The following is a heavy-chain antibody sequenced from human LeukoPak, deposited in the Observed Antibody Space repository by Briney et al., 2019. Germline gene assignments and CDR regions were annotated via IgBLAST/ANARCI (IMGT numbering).Heavy chain of an antibody. CDR3: ARGRGYYDFWSGYYASKYFDY. CDR2: IYYSGST. D-gene: IGHD3-3*01. V-gene: IGHV4-59*01. Sequence: SETLSLTCTVSGGSISSYYWSWIRQPPGKGLEWIGYIYYSGSTNYNPSLKSRVTISVDTSKNQFSLKLSSVTAADTAVYYCARGRGYYDFWSGYYASKYFDYWGQGTLVTVSS. CDR1: GGSISSYY. J-gene: IGHJ4*02.